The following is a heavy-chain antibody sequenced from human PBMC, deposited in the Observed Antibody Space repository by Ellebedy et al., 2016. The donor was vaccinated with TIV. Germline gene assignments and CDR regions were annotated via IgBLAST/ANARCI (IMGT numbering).Heavy chain of an antibody. J-gene: IGHJ5*02. CDR3: ARDPALPRGRFDP. V-gene: IGHV4-39*07. CDR2: IHYRGST. CDR1: GGSISDSDYY. Sequence: MPSETLSLTCTVSGGSISDSDYYWDWIRQPPGKGLEWIGSIHYRGSTYYNPSLKSRVTISVDPSKNQFSLNLSSVTAADTAVYYCARDPALPRGRFDPWGQGTLVTVSS.